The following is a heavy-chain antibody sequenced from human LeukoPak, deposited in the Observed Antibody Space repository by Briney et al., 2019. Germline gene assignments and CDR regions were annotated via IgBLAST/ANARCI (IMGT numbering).Heavy chain of an antibody. CDR1: GVSMSTKY. V-gene: IGHV4-59*01. CDR3: ARGPRTDAFDI. CDR2: VYYSGST. J-gene: IGHJ3*02. Sequence: PSETLSLTCTVSGVSMSTKYWSWIRQPPGKGLEWIGYVYYSGSTGYNPSLKGRVTISVDTSKSQFSLRLRSLTAADTAVYFCARGPRTDAFDIWGQGTMVTVSS. D-gene: IGHD1-14*01.